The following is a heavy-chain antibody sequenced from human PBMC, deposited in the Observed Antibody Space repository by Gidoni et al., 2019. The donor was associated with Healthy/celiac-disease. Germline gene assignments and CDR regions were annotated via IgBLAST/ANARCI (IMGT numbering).Heavy chain of an antibody. CDR1: GGSISSYY. CDR3: ARDLGRIAAALTD. J-gene: IGHJ4*02. V-gene: IGHV4-59*01. Sequence: QVQLQESGPGLVKPSETLSLTCTGSGGSISSYYWSWIRQPPGKGLEWIGYIYYSGSTNYNPSLKSRVTISVDTSKNQFSLKLSSVTAADTAVYYCARDLGRIAAALTDWGQGTLVTVSS. D-gene: IGHD6-13*01. CDR2: IYYSGST.